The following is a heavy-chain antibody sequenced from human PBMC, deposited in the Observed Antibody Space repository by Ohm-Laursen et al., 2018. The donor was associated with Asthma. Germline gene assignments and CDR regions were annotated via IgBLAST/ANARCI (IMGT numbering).Heavy chain of an antibody. J-gene: IGHJ6*02. V-gene: IGHV3-21*01. D-gene: IGHD4/OR15-4a*01. CDR2: ISSSSSYI. Sequence: GSLRLSCAASGFTFSSYSMNWVRQAPGKGLEWVSSISSSSSYIYYADSVKGRFTISRDNAKNSLYLQMNSLRAEDTAVYYCASGKLTNYYYGMDVWGQGTTVTVSS. CDR1: GFTFSSYS. CDR3: ASGKLTNYYYGMDV.